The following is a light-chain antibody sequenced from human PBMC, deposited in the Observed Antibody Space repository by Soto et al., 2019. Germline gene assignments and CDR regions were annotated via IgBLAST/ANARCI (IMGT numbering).Light chain of an antibody. CDR1: SSNIGAGYD. J-gene: IGLJ2*01. CDR3: QSYDSSLTVV. Sequence: QSVLTQPPSVSGAPGQRVTISCTGSSSNIGAGYDVHWYQQVPGTAPKLLIYGNINRPSGVADRFSGSKSGTSASLAITGRQADEEADYPCQSYDSSLTVVFGGGTKLTVL. CDR2: GNI. V-gene: IGLV1-40*01.